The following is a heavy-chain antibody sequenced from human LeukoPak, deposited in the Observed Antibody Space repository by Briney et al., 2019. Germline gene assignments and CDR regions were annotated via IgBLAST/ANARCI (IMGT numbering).Heavy chain of an antibody. J-gene: IGHJ4*02. D-gene: IGHD5-12*01. Sequence: GGSLRLSCAASGFSSSSYAMHWVRQAPGKGLEWVAFIRYDGSNKYYADSVKGRFTISRDNSKNTLYAQMNSLRAEDTAVYYCAKDFRGCSGSIDYWRQGTLVTVSS. V-gene: IGHV3-30*02. CDR2: IRYDGSNK. CDR3: AKDFRGCSGSIDY. CDR1: GFSSSSYA.